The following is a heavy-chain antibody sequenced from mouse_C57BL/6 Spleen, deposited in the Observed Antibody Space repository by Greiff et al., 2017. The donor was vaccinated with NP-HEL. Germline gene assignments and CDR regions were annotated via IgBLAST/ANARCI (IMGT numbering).Heavy chain of an antibody. V-gene: IGHV5-9*01. CDR3: ARHELRGYFDV. D-gene: IGHD1-1*01. Sequence: EVKVVESGGGLVKPGGSLKLSCAASGFTFSSYTMSWVRQTPEKRLEWVATISGGGGNTYYPDSVKGRFTISRDNAKNTLYLQMSSLRSEDTALYYCARHELRGYFDVWGTGTTVTVSS. CDR1: GFTFSSYT. J-gene: IGHJ1*03. CDR2: ISGGGGNT.